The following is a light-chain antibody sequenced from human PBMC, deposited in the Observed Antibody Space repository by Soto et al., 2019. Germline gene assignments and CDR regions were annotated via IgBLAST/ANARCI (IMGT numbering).Light chain of an antibody. Sequence: QSVLTQPASVSGPPGQSITISCTGTSSDVGGYNYVSWYQQHPGKAPKLMIYDVSNRPSGVSNRFSGSKSGNTASLTISGLQAEDEADYYCSSYPSISTLYYVFGTGINVTVL. CDR3: SSYPSISTLYYV. V-gene: IGLV2-14*01. CDR1: SSDVGGYNY. J-gene: IGLJ1*01. CDR2: DVS.